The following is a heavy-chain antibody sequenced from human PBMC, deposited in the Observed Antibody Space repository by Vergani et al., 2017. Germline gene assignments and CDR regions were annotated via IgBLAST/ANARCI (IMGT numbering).Heavy chain of an antibody. J-gene: IGHJ3*02. CDR3: AGEATVTTTGAFDI. V-gene: IGHV4-30-2*01. CDR2: IYHSGST. CDR1: GGSISSGGYS. D-gene: IGHD4-17*01. Sequence: HLQLQESGSGLVKPSQTLSLTCAVSGGSISSGGYSWSWIRQPPGKGLEWIGYIYHSGSTYYNPSHKSRVTISVNRSMNQFSLELGSVTAADTAVYYCAGEATVTTTGAFDIWGQGTMVTVAS.